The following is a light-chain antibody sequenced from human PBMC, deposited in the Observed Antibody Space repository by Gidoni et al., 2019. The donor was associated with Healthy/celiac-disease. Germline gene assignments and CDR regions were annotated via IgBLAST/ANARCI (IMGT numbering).Light chain of an antibody. CDR3: QQYGSSPPWT. J-gene: IGKJ1*01. CDR2: GAS. CDR1: QSVSSSY. V-gene: IGKV3-20*01. Sequence: EIVLTQSPGTLSLSPGERATLPCRASQSVSSSYLAWYQQKPGQAPRLLIYGASSRATGIPDRFSGSGSGTDFTLAICRLGPEDFAVYYCQQYGSSPPWTFGQGTKVEIK.